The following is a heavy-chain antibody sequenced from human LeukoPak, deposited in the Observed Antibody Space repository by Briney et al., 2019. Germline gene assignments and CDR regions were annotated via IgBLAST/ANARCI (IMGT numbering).Heavy chain of an antibody. CDR1: GGSIRSSY. V-gene: IGHV4-59*01. J-gene: IGHJ5*02. D-gene: IGHD2-2*02. Sequence: SETLSLTCTVSGGSIRSSYWNWIRQSPGKGLQWIGSVHHSGSRSLNPSLKSRVTISVDTSKNQFSLKLSSVTAADTAVYYCARVESLGYCSSTSCYTVGWFDPWGQGTLVTVSS. CDR3: ARVESLGYCSSTSCYTVGWFDP. CDR2: VHHSGSR.